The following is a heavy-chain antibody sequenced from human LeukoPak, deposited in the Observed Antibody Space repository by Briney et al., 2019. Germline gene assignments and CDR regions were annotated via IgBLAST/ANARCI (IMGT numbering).Heavy chain of an antibody. J-gene: IGHJ4*02. CDR3: AKDFGIVVVILDY. CDR1: GFTFSEYA. CDR2: ISYDGRQK. V-gene: IGHV3-30-3*01. D-gene: IGHD3-22*01. Sequence: PGGSLRLSCAASGFTFSEYAMHWVRQAPWKGLEWVAVISYDGRQKYYGDYVKGRFTISRDNPKNTLYLQLNSLRAEDTAVYYCAKDFGIVVVILDYWGQGTLVTVSS.